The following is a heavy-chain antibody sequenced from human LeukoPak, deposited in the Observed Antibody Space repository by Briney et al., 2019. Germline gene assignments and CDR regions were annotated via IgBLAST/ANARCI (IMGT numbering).Heavy chain of an antibody. CDR3: ARGLAHYYDSSAYFLDY. V-gene: IGHV1-8*01. CDR2: MNPNNGNT. CDR1: GYTFTSYD. J-gene: IGHJ4*02. D-gene: IGHD3-22*01. Sequence: ASVKVSCKASGYTFTSYDINWVRQVTGQGLEWMGWMNPNNGNTGYVQKFQGRVTMTRDTSIGTAYMELSSLRSEDTAVYYCARGLAHYYDSSAYFLDYWGQGTLVTVSS.